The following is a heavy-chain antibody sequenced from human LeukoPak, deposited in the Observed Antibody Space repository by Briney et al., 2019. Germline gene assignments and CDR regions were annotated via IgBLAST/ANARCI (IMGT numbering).Heavy chain of an antibody. D-gene: IGHD3-10*01. CDR3: ARGISGPYYYGSGNWFDP. V-gene: IGHV1-8*01. Sequence: ASVKVSCKASGYTFTSYDINWVRQATGRGLEWMGWMNPNSGNTGYAQKFQGRVTMTRNTSISTAYMELSSLRSEDTAVYYCARGISGPYYYGSGNWFDPWGQGTLVTVSS. CDR2: MNPNSGNT. J-gene: IGHJ5*02. CDR1: GYTFTSYD.